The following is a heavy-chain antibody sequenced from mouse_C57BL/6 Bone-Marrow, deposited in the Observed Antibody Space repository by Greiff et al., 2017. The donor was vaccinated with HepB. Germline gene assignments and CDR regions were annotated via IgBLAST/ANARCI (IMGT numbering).Heavy chain of an antibody. CDR2: ISNLAYSI. Sequence: EVKLLESGGGLVQPGGSLKLSCAASGFTFSDYGMAWVRQAPRKGPEWVAFISNLAYSIYYADTVTGRFTISRENAKNPLYLEMSSLRSEDTAMYYCARFGGRSMDYWGQGTSVTVSS. J-gene: IGHJ4*01. D-gene: IGHD1-1*01. CDR1: GFTFSDYG. CDR3: ARFGGRSMDY. V-gene: IGHV5-15*01.